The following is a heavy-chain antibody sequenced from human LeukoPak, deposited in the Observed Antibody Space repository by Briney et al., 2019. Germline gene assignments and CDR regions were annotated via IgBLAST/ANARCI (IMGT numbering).Heavy chain of an antibody. V-gene: IGHV4-34*01. D-gene: IGHD2-15*01. Sequence: SETLSLTCAVYGGSFSGYYWSWIRQPPGKGLEWIGEINHSGSTNYNPSLKSRVTISVDTSKNQFSLKLSSVAAADTAVYYCARVLGYCSGGSCYSEFYGMDVWGKGTTVTVSS. CDR1: GGSFSGYY. CDR3: ARVLGYCSGGSCYSEFYGMDV. J-gene: IGHJ6*04. CDR2: INHSGST.